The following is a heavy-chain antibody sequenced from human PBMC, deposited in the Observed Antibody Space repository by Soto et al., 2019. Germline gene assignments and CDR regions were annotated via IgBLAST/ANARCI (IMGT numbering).Heavy chain of an antibody. CDR3: XXXXXXXXXEY. V-gene: IGHV3-7*02. J-gene: IGHJ4*02. CDR1: GFTFNTYW. CDR2: INQXGSQK. Sequence: EVQLVESGGGLVQPGGSLRLSCATPGFTFNTYWMSWVRQAPGRGLEWVANINQXGSQKYYVDSVKGRFTISRDNAKTXXXXXXXXXXXXXXXXXXXXXXXXXXXXEYWCQGTLVTVSS.